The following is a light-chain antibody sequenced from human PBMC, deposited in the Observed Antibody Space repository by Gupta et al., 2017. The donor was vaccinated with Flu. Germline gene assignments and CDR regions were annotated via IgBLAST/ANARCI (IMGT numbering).Light chain of an antibody. CDR1: QSISSY. J-gene: IGKJ1*01. Sequence: DIQMTQSPSSLSASVGDRVTITCRASQSISSYLNWYQQKPGKAPKLLIYAASSLQSGVPSRFSGSGSGTDFTLTISSRQPEDFATYYCQLSYTTPTWTFGQGTKLEIK. CDR2: AAS. V-gene: IGKV1-39*01. CDR3: QLSYTTPTWT.